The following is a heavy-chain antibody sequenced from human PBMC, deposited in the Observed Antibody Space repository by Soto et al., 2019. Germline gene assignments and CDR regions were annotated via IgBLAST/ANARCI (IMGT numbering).Heavy chain of an antibody. D-gene: IGHD3-10*01. CDR1: GFTFSSYA. J-gene: IGHJ4*02. CDR3: AKDPQYYYGSGSYYFDY. CDR2: ISGSGGST. V-gene: IGHV3-23*01. Sequence: EVQLLESGGGLVQPGGSLRLSCAASGFTFSSYAMSWVRQAPGKGLEWVSAISGSGGSTYYADSVKGRFTISRDNSKNTLYLQMNSLRAEDTAVYYCAKDPQYYYGSGSYYFDYWGQGTLVTVSS.